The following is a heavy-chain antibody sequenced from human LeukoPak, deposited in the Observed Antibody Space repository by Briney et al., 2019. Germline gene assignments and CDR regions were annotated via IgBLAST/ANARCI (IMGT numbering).Heavy chain of an antibody. CDR1: GFTFSSYS. CDR3: ARVRVAGSQGVDY. Sequence: PGGSLRLSCAASGFTFSSYSMNWVRQAPGKALEWVSSISSISSYIYYADSVKGRFTISRDNAKNSLYLQMNSMRDEDTAVYYCARVRVAGSQGVDYWGQGTLVTVSS. V-gene: IGHV3-21*01. D-gene: IGHD6-19*01. CDR2: ISSISSYI. J-gene: IGHJ4*02.